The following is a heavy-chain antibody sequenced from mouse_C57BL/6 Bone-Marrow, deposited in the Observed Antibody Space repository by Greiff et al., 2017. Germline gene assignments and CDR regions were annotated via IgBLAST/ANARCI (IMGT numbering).Heavy chain of an antibody. CDR1: GYTFTSYW. V-gene: IGHV1-69*01. CDR2: IDPSDSYT. Sequence: QVQLQQSGAELVMPGASVKLSCKASGYTFTSYWMHWVKQRPGQGLEWIGEIDPSDSYTNYNQKFKGKSTLTVDKSSSTAYMQLSSLTSEDSAVYYCAVYYDYDEDFDYWGQGTTLTVSS. D-gene: IGHD2-4*01. J-gene: IGHJ2*01. CDR3: AVYYDYDEDFDY.